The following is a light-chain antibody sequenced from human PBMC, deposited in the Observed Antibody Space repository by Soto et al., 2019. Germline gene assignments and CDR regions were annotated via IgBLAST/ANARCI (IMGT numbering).Light chain of an antibody. CDR2: SAS. CDR3: QQSFSTPQT. J-gene: IGKJ3*01. CDR1: QYISRY. V-gene: IGKV1-39*01. Sequence: DIQMTQSPSSLSASVGDRVTITCRASQYISRYLNWYQQKPGKAPKLLIYSASSLQSGVPSRFSGSGSGTDFTLTISSLQPEDFETFYCQQSFSTPQTFGPGTKVDIK.